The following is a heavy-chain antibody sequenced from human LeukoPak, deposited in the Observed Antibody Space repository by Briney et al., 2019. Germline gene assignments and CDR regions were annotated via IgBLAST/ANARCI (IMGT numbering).Heavy chain of an antibody. Sequence: SETLSLTCAVSGGSISSGGYSWSWIRQPPGNGLEWIGYIYHSGSTYYNPSLKSRVTISVDRSKNQFSLKLSSVTAADTAVYYCARHSGFRELAYWGQGTLVTVSS. CDR3: ARHSGFRELAY. D-gene: IGHD3-10*01. CDR1: GGSISSGGYS. J-gene: IGHJ4*02. V-gene: IGHV4-30-2*01. CDR2: IYHSGST.